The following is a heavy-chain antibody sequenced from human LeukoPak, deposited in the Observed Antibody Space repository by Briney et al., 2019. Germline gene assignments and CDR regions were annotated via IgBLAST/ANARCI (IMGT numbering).Heavy chain of an antibody. D-gene: IGHD3-16*01. V-gene: IGHV4-4*07. CDR1: GGSISSYY. Sequence: TSETLSLTCTVSGGSISSYYWSWIRQPAGKGLEWIGRIYTSGSTNYNPSLKSRITMSLDTSKNQFSLKLSSVTAADTAVYYCARVEGANWFDPWGQGTLVTVSS. J-gene: IGHJ5*02. CDR3: ARVEGANWFDP. CDR2: IYTSGST.